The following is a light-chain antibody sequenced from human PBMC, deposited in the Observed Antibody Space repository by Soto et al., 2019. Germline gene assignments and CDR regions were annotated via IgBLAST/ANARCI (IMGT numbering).Light chain of an antibody. CDR1: QSISTE. J-gene: IGKJ2*01. CDR3: HQGHNWTLT. Sequence: EIVMTQSPATLSVSPGERATLSSRASQSISTELAWYQQRPGQPPSLLIYSPSTRATRVPARFTGSRSGSEFTLTISGLQSEDFAGYFWHQGHNWTLTFGQGTRLEI. CDR2: SPS. V-gene: IGKV3-15*01.